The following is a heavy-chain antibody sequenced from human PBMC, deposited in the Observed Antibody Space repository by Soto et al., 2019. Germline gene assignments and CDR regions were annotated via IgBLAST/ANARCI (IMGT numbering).Heavy chain of an antibody. Sequence: PGGSLRLSCAASGFTFSSYGMHWVRQAPGKGLEWVAVISGSGGSTYYADSVKGRFTISRDNSKNTLYLQMNSLRAEDTAVYYCAKGQTGTTPLVDYWGQGTLVTVSS. V-gene: IGHV3-23*01. D-gene: IGHD1-1*01. CDR3: AKGQTGTTPLVDY. CDR1: GFTFSSYG. J-gene: IGHJ4*02. CDR2: ISGSGGST.